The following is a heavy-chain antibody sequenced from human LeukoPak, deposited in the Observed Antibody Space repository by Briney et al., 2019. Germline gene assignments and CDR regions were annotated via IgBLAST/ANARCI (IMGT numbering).Heavy chain of an antibody. J-gene: IGHJ6*02. V-gene: IGHV4-59*01. Sequence: SETLSLTCTVSGGSLSSYYWSWIRQPPGKGREWIGYINYSGSTNYNPTLKRRVTISVDTSKNQFSLKLSSVTAADTAVYYCARGESKRYSGYDYYVMDVWGQGTTVTVSS. CDR1: GGSLSSYY. D-gene: IGHD5-12*01. CDR3: ARGESKRYSGYDYYVMDV. CDR2: INYSGST.